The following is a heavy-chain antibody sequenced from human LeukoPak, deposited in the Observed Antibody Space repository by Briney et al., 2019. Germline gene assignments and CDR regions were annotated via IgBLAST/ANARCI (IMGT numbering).Heavy chain of an antibody. V-gene: IGHV3-23*01. D-gene: IGHD2-15*01. Sequence: GGSLRLSCAASGFTFSSYAMSWVRQPPGKGLEWVSPISGSGGSTYYADSVKGRFTISRDNSKNTFYLQMNSLRAEDTAIYYCARGPYCSGGSCYSLGEFDPWGQGTLVTVSS. CDR3: ARGPYCSGGSCYSLGEFDP. CDR2: ISGSGGST. J-gene: IGHJ5*02. CDR1: GFTFSSYA.